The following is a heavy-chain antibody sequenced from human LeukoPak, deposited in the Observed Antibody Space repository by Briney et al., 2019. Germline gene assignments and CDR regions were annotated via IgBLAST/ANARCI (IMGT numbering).Heavy chain of an antibody. CDR2: ISYSGST. J-gene: IGHJ4*02. V-gene: IGHV4-30-2*01. CDR3: ARDRYYYDSSGPFDY. Sequence: SETLSLTSTVSGGSISSRGYYWSWIRQPPGKGLEWIGYISYSGSTYYNPSLKSRVTISVDTSKNQFSLKLSSVTAADTAVYYCARDRYYYDSSGPFDYWGQGTLVTVSS. CDR1: GGSISSRGYY. D-gene: IGHD3-22*01.